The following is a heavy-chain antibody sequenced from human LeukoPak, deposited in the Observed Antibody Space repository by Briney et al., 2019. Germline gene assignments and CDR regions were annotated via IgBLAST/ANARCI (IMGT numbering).Heavy chain of an antibody. Sequence: GGSLRLSCPASGFIFSNYAMHWVRQAPGKGLEWVAVISFDASRSGSADSVQGRFTISRDNAKNSLYLQMNSLRAEDTAVYYCARTKSPAFYGAAAGTGGYWGQGTLVTVSS. CDR2: ISFDASRS. D-gene: IGHD6-13*01. V-gene: IGHV3-30*04. CDR1: GFIFSNYA. J-gene: IGHJ4*02. CDR3: ARTKSPAFYGAAAGTGGY.